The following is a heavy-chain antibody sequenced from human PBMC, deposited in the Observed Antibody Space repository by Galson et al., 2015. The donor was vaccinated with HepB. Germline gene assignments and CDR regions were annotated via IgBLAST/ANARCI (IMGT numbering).Heavy chain of an antibody. CDR3: ARENTYGNWYFDL. V-gene: IGHV3-74*01. CDR2: VNSDGSST. CDR1: GLTFSNYW. D-gene: IGHD5-18*01. J-gene: IGHJ2*01. Sequence: SLRLSCAASGLTFSNYWMNWVRQAPGKGLVWVSRVNSDGSSTRYADSVKGRFTISRDNAKNTVYLQMNSLRAEDSAVYYCARENTYGNWYFDLWGRGTLVTVSS.